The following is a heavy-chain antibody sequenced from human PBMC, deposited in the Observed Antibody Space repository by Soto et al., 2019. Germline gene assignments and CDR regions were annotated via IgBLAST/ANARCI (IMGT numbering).Heavy chain of an antibody. CDR1: GFTFSDDF. Sequence: QVQLVESGGGSVKPGGSLRLSCTASGFTFSDDFMSWIRQAPGKGLEWISYISSAGTTTYYAESVQGQFTISRDNAKNSLYLEMNSLRADDTAVYFCARDFPQEPASFDYWGQGTLVTVSS. J-gene: IGHJ4*02. CDR3: ARDFPQEPASFDY. CDR2: ISSAGTTT. V-gene: IGHV3-11*01.